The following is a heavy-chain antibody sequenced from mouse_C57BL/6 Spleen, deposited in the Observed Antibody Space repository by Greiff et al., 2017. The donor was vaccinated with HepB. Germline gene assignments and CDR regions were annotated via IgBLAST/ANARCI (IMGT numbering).Heavy chain of an antibody. V-gene: IGHV8-8*01. CDR3: ARPSTVVATRYYAMDY. CDR1: GFSLSTFGMG. CDR2: TWCDDDK. D-gene: IGHD1-1*01. Sequence: QVTLKVSGPGLLQPSQTLSLTCSFSGFSLSTFGMGVGWIRQPSGQGLEWLAHTWCDDDKYYNPALKRRLTISQDTSKIQVFLTIANVDTADTATYYWARPSTVVATRYYAMDYWGQGTSVTVSS. J-gene: IGHJ4*01.